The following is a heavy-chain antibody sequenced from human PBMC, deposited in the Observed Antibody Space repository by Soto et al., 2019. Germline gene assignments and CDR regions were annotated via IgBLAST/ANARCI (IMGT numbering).Heavy chain of an antibody. Sequence: SETLSLTCTVSGGSVSSGGYFWSWIRQPPGKGLEWIGYIYYSGSTNCNPSLKSRVTVSVDTSKNQFSLKLSSVTAADTAVYYCARRYGSAIDYWGQGTLVTVS. D-gene: IGHD1-26*01. CDR3: ARRYGSAIDY. V-gene: IGHV4-61*08. CDR1: GGSVSSGGYF. CDR2: IYYSGST. J-gene: IGHJ4*02.